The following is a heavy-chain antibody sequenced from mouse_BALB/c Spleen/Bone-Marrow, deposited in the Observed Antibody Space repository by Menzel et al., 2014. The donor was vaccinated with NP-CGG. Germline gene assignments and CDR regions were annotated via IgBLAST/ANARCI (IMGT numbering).Heavy chain of an antibody. CDR3: ARGCSSRAWFAY. J-gene: IGHJ3*01. CDR1: EFSLTSYG. V-gene: IGHV2-9*02. D-gene: IGHD1-1*01. CDR2: IWAGGST. Sequence: VMLVESGPGLVAPSQSLSITCTVSEFSLTSYGVHWVRQPPGKGLEWLGVIWAGGSTNYNSALMSRLSISKDNSKSQVFLKMNSLQTDDTAMYYCARGCSSRAWFAYWGQGTLVTVSA.